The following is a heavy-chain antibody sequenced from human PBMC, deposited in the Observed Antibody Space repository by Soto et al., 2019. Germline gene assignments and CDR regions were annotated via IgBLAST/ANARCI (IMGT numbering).Heavy chain of an antibody. CDR1: GDSVSSNSAA. D-gene: IGHD2-15*01. J-gene: IGHJ6*02. V-gene: IGHV6-1*01. CDR2: TYYRSKWYN. CDR3: ARVHCSAGTCLDGLDF. Sequence: SQTLSLTCVISGDSVSSNSAAWNWIGQSPSRGLEWLGRTYYRSKWYNDYAVSVKSRITINPDTSKNQFSLQLNSVTPEDTAVYYCARVHCSAGTCLDGLDFWGQGTTVTVSS.